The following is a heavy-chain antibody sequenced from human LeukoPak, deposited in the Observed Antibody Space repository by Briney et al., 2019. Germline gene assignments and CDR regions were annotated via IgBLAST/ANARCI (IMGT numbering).Heavy chain of an antibody. V-gene: IGHV4-39*02. CDR2: VYYGRSP. D-gene: IGHD6-25*01. J-gene: IGHJ4*02. CDR3: ARSSGTGTFSY. Sequence: SETLSLTCTVSGDSISRSTYYWAWIRQPPGKGLEWIGSVYYGRSPYFNPSLESRATISVDTSKNHFSLKVSSVTAADTAAYYCARSSGTGTFSYWGQGTLVTVSS. CDR1: GDSISRSTYY.